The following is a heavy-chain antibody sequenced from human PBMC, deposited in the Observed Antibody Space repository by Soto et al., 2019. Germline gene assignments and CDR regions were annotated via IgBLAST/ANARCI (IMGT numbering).Heavy chain of an antibody. CDR1: GYSFTSYW. CDR3: ARLEDYSNYYYYYGMDV. Sequence: GESLKISCKGSGYSFTSYWIGWVRQMPGKGLEWMGIIYPGDSDTRYSPSFQGQVTISADKSISTAYLQWSSLKASDTAMYYCARLEDYSNYYYYYGMDVWGQGTTVTV. CDR2: IYPGDSDT. J-gene: IGHJ6*02. D-gene: IGHD4-4*01. V-gene: IGHV5-51*01.